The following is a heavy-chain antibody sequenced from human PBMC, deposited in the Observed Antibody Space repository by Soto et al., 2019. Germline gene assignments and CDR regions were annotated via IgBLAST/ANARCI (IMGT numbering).Heavy chain of an antibody. CDR3: ARDHMAAAEPHDYYYGVSV. CDR1: GYSFTSHY. CDR2: INPSGGST. V-gene: IGHV1-46*03. J-gene: IGHJ6*01. D-gene: IGHD6-25*01. Sequence: ASVKVSCKAIGYSFTSHYMHWLRQAPGQGLEWMGIINPSGGSTSYAQKFQGRVTMTRDTSTSTVYMELSSLRSEDTAVYYCARDHMAAAEPHDYYYGVSVWGKGTTVTVPS.